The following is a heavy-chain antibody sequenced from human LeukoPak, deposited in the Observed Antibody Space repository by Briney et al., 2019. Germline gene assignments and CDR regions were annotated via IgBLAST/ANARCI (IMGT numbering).Heavy chain of an antibody. J-gene: IGHJ6*03. CDR2: IYYSGST. CDR3: AREGYYYGSGSYAYYYYMDV. V-gene: IGHV4-59*01. CDR1: GGSISSYY. Sequence: SETLSLTCTVSGGSISSYYWSWIRQPPGKGLEWIGYIYYSGSTNYNPSLKSRVTISVDTSKNQFSLKLSSVTAADTAVYYCAREGYYYGSGSYAYYYYMDVWGKETTVTVSS. D-gene: IGHD3-10*01.